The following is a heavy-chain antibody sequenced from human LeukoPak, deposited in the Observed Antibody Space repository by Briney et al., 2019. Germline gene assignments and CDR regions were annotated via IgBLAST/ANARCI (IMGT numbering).Heavy chain of an antibody. V-gene: IGHV3-66*01. J-gene: IGHJ3*02. CDR3: ARWSYYSTGDAFDI. D-gene: IGHD1-26*01. CDR2: IYSGGSP. CDR1: GFTVSSNY. Sequence: GGSLRLSCAASGFTVSSNYMSWVRQAPGKGLEWGSVIYSGGSPYYADSVKGRFTISRDNSKNTMYLQMNSLRAEDTVVYYCARWSYYSTGDAFDIWGQGTMVTVSS.